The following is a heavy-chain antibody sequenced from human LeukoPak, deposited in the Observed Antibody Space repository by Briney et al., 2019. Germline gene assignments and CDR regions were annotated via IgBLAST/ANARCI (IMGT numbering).Heavy chain of an antibody. D-gene: IGHD3-3*01. CDR2: IRYDGSNK. CDR3: AKDFGSYYDFWSGYYPI. Sequence: GGSLRLSCAASGFIFSSYGMHWVRQAPGKGLEWVAFIRYDGSNKYYADSVKGRLTISRDNSKNTLYLQMNSLRAEDTAVYYCAKDFGSYYDFWSGYYPIWGQGTLVTVSS. J-gene: IGHJ4*02. CDR1: GFIFSSYG. V-gene: IGHV3-30*02.